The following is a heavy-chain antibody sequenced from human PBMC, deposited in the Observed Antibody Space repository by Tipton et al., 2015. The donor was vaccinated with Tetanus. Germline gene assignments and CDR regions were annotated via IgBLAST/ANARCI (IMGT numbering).Heavy chain of an antibody. D-gene: IGHD5-24*01. J-gene: IGHJ3*01. CDR3: ARGGRDAYNNPLGAFDV. Sequence: TLSLTCAVSGGSISSNYWWSWVGQSPGTGLEWIGEISHNGSTNYNPSLKSRVTISVDKSKNQFSLRLRSVAAADTAVYYCARGGRDAYNNPLGAFDVWGRGTTVTVSS. V-gene: IGHV4-4*02. CDR1: GGSISSNYW. CDR2: ISHNGST.